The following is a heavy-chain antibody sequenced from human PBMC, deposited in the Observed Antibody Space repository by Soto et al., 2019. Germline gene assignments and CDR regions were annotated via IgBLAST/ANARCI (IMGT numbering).Heavy chain of an antibody. CDR2: IIPIFGTA. CDR1: GGTFSSYA. CDR3: ASSFPERWLQQVRNAFDI. V-gene: IGHV1-69*01. D-gene: IGHD5-12*01. Sequence: QVQLVQSGAEVKKPGSSVKVSCKASGGTFSSYAISWVRQVPGQGLEWMGGIIPIFGTANYAQKFQGRVTITADESTSTAYMELSSLRSEDTAVYYCASSFPERWLQQVRNAFDIWGQGTMVTVSS. J-gene: IGHJ3*02.